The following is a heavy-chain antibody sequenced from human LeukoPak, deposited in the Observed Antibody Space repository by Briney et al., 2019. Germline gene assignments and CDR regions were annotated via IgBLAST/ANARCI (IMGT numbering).Heavy chain of an antibody. V-gene: IGHV1-2*02. D-gene: IGHD3-16*01. J-gene: IGHJ4*02. CDR2: INPNSGGT. CDR3: ARVRLCCYRPAGFFDY. CDR1: GYSFSASV. Sequence: ASVKVSCTHSGYSFSASVLNCVSEAPGQGLEWMGWINPNSGGTNYAQNFQGRVTMTRDTSISTAYMELSRLRSDHTALYYCARVRLCCYRPAGFFDYWGQGTLVTVSS.